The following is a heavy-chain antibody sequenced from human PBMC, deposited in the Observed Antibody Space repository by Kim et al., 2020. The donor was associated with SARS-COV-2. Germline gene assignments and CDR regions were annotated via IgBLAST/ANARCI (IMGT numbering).Heavy chain of an antibody. CDR1: GGSISSYY. V-gene: IGHV4-59*01. J-gene: IGHJ4*02. Sequence: SETLSLTCTVSGGSISSYYWSWIRQPPGKVLEWIGYIYYSGSTNYNPSLKSRVTISVDTSKNQFSLKLSSVTAADTAVYYCARGAYGDGYNPVDYFDYWGQGTLVTVSS. D-gene: IGHD5-12*01. CDR3: ARGAYGDGYNPVDYFDY. CDR2: IYYSGST.